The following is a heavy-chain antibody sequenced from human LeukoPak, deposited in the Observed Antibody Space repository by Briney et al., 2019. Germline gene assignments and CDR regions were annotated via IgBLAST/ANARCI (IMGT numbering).Heavy chain of an antibody. CDR3: ARAVPAAIGDAFDI. Sequence: PSQTLSLTCTVSGGSISSGDYYWSWIRQPPGKGLEWIGYIYYSGSTYYNPSLKSRVTISVDTSKNQFSLKLSSVTAADTAVYYCARAVPAAIGDAFDIWGQGTMVTVSS. D-gene: IGHD2-2*02. CDR2: IYYSGST. J-gene: IGHJ3*02. V-gene: IGHV4-30-4*08. CDR1: GGSISSGDYY.